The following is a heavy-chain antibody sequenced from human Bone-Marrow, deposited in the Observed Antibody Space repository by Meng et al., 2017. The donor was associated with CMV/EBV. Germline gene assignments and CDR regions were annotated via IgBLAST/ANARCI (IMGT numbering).Heavy chain of an antibody. J-gene: IGHJ5*02. CDR3: ARGLFNDYVWGSYRFNWFDP. Sequence: SYSCYHWSLNRQPPRKGLELIREINHNASTNYHPSLKSRVTISVDTSKNQFSLKLSSVTAADTAVYYCARGLFNDYVWGSYRFNWFDPWGQGTLVTVSS. CDR2: INHNAST. D-gene: IGHD3-16*02. V-gene: IGHV4-34*01. CDR1: SYSCYH.